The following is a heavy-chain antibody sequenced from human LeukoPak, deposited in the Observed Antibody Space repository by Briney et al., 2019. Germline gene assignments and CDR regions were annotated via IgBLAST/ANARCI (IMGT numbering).Heavy chain of an antibody. J-gene: IGHJ4*02. CDR3: ARGPTRANSSDY. CDR2: IKQDGSEK. V-gene: IGHV3-7*01. CDR1: GFTFSSYW. D-gene: IGHD2/OR15-2a*01. Sequence: SGGSLRLSCAASGFTFSSYWMSWVRQAPGKGLEWVAKIKQDGSEKDYVDSVKGRFTLSRDNAKNSLYLQMNSLRAEDTAVYYCARGPTRANSSDYWGQGTLVTVSS.